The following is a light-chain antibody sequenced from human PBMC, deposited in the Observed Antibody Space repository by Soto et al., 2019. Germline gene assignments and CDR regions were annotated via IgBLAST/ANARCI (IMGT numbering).Light chain of an antibody. CDR1: QGISNY. V-gene: IGKV1-9*01. CDR3: QQFT. J-gene: IGKJ4*01. CDR2: ETS. Sequence: DIQLTQSPSFLSASVGDRVTITCRASQGISNYLAWYQQKPGKAPKLLIYETSTLESGVPSRFSGSGSATEFTLTISSLQTEDCATYYCQQFTFGGGTKVEIK.